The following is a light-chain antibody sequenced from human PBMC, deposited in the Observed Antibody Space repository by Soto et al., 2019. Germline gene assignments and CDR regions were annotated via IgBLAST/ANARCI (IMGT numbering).Light chain of an antibody. CDR1: QGIGTY. V-gene: IGKV1-8*01. CDR3: QQYYTYPRT. CDR2: AAS. Sequence: AIRMTQSPSSLSASIGDRVTITCRASQGIGTYLAWYQQKPGKAPNLLIYAASILESGVPSRFSGSGSGSDFTLTISNLQSADFATYYCQQYYTYPRTFGQGTKVEIK. J-gene: IGKJ1*01.